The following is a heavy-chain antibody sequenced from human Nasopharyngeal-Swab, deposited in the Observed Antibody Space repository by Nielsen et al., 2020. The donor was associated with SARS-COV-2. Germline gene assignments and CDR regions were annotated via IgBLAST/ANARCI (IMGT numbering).Heavy chain of an antibody. D-gene: IGHD3-10*01. CDR2: ISSSSSTI. CDR3: ARGETYYYGSGSGYYYFDY. J-gene: IGHJ4*02. Sequence: GGSLRLSCAASGFTFSSYSMNWVRQAPGKGLEWVSYISSSSSTIYYADSVKGRFTISRDNAKNSLYLQMNSLRAEDTAVYYCARGETYYYGSGSGYYYFDYWGQGTLVTVSS. V-gene: IGHV3-48*01. CDR1: GFTFSSYS.